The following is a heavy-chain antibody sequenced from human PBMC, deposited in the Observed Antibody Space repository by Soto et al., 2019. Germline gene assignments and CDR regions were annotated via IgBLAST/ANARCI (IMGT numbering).Heavy chain of an antibody. Sequence: EVQVLATGGGLIQPGGSLRLSCAASGFTVNSNYMSWVRQAPGEGLQWVSITNTGGTTYYADSVKGRFTVSRDNSKNTLCLQMNSLRAEDTAVYYCAKGAGFILAVWGQGTTVSVSS. CDR3: AKGAGFILAV. CDR2: TNTGGTT. V-gene: IGHV3-53*02. D-gene: IGHD1-26*01. J-gene: IGHJ6*02. CDR1: GFTVNSNY.